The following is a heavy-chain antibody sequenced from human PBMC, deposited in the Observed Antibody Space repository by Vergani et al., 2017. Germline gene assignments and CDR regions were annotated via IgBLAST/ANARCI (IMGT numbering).Heavy chain of an antibody. CDR3: ATKSCGTPGCQIGYFRE. CDR1: GFTSSYYG. J-gene: IGHJ1*01. D-gene: IGHD1-1*01. V-gene: IGHV3-30*03. Sequence: QVHLVESGGGVVQPGRSLRLSCVVSGFTSSYYGMHWVRQAPGKGLEWVAVISYDGTQKYYADSVKDRFTISRDNSKSTLYLQMNSLGTEDTAVYYCATKSCGTPGCQIGYFREWGQGTLVTVSS. CDR2: ISYDGTQK.